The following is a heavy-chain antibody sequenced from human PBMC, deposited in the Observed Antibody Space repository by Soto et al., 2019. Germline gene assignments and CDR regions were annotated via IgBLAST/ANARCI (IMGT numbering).Heavy chain of an antibody. CDR3: GRESVGLSNYPFDS. J-gene: IGHJ4*02. CDR1: GGSVSSGSYY. V-gene: IGHV4-61*01. Sequence: SETLSLTCTVSGGSVSSGSYYWSWIRQPPWKGLEWIGYIYYSGSTNYNPSLQSRVTISVDTSKNQFSLKLCSVTAADTAVYYCGRESVGLSNYPFDSWGQGTLVSVAS. CDR2: IYYSGST. D-gene: IGHD4-4*01.